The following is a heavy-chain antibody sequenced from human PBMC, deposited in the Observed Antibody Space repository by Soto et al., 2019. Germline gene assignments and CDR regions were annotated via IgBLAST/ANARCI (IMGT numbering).Heavy chain of an antibody. CDR1: GFTFSSYA. CDR3: AKGFLCTNGVCYDYYYYYYYMDV. V-gene: IGHV3-23*01. Sequence: EVQLLESGGGLVQPGGSLRLSCAASGFTFSSYAMSWVRQAPGKGLEWVSAISGSGGSTYYADSVKGRFTISRDNSKNTLYLQMNSLRAEDTAVYYCAKGFLCTNGVCYDYYYYYYYMDVWGKGTTVTVSS. J-gene: IGHJ6*03. CDR2: ISGSGGST. D-gene: IGHD2-8*01.